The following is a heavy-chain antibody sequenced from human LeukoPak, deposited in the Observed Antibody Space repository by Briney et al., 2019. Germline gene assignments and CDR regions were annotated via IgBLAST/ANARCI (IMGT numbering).Heavy chain of an antibody. D-gene: IGHD5-18*01. Sequence: ASVKVSCKASGYTFTGHYMHWVRQAPGQGLEWMGWISPNSGDTDYAQRFQGRVTMTRDTSISTAYMELSSLRSEDTAVYYCARDRHALRSVIQLSRRYYHYYMDVWGKGTTVTVSS. V-gene: IGHV1-2*02. CDR1: GYTFTGHY. CDR2: ISPNSGDT. J-gene: IGHJ6*03. CDR3: ARDRHALRSVIQLSRRYYHYYMDV.